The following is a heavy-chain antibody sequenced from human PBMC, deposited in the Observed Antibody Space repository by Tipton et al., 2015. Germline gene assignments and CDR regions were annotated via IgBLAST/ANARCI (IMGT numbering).Heavy chain of an antibody. CDR1: GGANTSDGFY. Sequence: TLSLTCTVSGGANTSDGFYWSWIRQHPGKGLEWIGYIFYTGSTYYNPSLKSRATLSVDTSKNQFSLKLSSVTAADTAVYYCARDGYNSNYFDYWGQGTLVTVSS. D-gene: IGHD5-24*01. J-gene: IGHJ4*02. CDR2: IFYTGST. V-gene: IGHV4-31*03. CDR3: ARDGYNSNYFDY.